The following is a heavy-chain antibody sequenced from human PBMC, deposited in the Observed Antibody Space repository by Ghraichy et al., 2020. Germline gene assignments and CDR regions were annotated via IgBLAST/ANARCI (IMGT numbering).Heavy chain of an antibody. V-gene: IGHV4-34*01. Sequence: SETLSLTCAVYGGSFSGYYWSWIRQPPGKGLEWIGEINHSGSTNYNPSLKSRVTISVDTSKNQFSLKLSSVTAADTAVYYCARGPPSYQLGWFDPWGQGTLVTVSS. CDR1: GGSFSGYY. CDR3: ARGPPSYQLGWFDP. CDR2: INHSGST. J-gene: IGHJ5*02. D-gene: IGHD2-2*01.